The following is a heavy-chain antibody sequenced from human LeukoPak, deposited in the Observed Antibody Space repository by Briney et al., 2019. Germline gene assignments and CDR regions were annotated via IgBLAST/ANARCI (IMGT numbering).Heavy chain of an antibody. CDR2: ITGSGGNT. Sequence: GGSLRLPCVASGFTFSNYAMSWVRQAPGKGLEWVSAITGSGGNTCYADSVKGRFTISRDNSKNTVFLQMNSLRAEDTAVYYCAKWGDYDVLTGYYVSDYWGQGTLVTVSS. CDR1: GFTFSNYA. J-gene: IGHJ4*02. CDR3: AKWGDYDVLTGYYVSDY. D-gene: IGHD3-9*01. V-gene: IGHV3-23*01.